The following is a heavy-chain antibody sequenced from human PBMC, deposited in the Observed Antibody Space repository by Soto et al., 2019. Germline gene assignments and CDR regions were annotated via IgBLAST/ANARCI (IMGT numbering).Heavy chain of an antibody. Sequence: VPLLESGGGLAQPGGSLRLSCAASGFAFSSHPMSWVRQAPEKGLEWVSGISDSGGITYNADSVKGRFTISRDNSKNTLYLQMNSLRAEDTAVYYCARRAIGSSRAFDIWGQGTMVTVSS. CDR1: GFAFSSHP. J-gene: IGHJ3*02. CDR2: ISDSGGIT. D-gene: IGHD6-6*01. V-gene: IGHV3-23*01. CDR3: ARRAIGSSRAFDI.